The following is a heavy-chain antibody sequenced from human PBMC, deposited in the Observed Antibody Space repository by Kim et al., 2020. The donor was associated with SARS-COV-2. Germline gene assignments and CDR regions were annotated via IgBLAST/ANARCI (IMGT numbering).Heavy chain of an antibody. V-gene: IGHV3-64*01. J-gene: IGHJ6*03. CDR2: ISSNGGST. CDR3: ARDRVEAVAGTLIPYYYYYMDV. CDR1: GFTFSSYA. Sequence: GGSLRLSCAASGFTFSSYAMHWVRQAPGKGLEYVSAISSNGGSTYYANSVKGRFTISRDNSKNTLYLQMGSLRAEDMAVYYCARDRVEAVAGTLIPYYYYYMDVRGKGTTVTVSS. D-gene: IGHD6-19*01.